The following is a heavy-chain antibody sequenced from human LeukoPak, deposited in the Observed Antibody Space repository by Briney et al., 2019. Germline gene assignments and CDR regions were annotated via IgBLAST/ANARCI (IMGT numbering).Heavy chain of an antibody. D-gene: IGHD3-22*01. Sequence: PGGSLRLSCAASGFTFSNYAMSWVRQAPGKGLEWVSAISGSGGSTYYADSVKGRFTISRDNSKNTLYLQMNSLRAEDTAVYYCARVSSYYDSSGRQEYFQHWGQGTLVTVSS. CDR1: GFTFSNYA. V-gene: IGHV3-23*01. CDR2: ISGSGGST. CDR3: ARVSSYYDSSGRQEYFQH. J-gene: IGHJ1*01.